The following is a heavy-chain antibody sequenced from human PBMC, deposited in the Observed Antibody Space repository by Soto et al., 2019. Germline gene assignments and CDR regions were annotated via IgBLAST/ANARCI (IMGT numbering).Heavy chain of an antibody. CDR1: GFTFSTYA. Sequence: GGSLRLSCAASGFTFSTYAMSWVRQAPGKGLEWVSAISDSGGRTYYVDSVKGRSTISRDNSKNTLYLQMNSLRAEDTAVYFCVKELVNSGWTYFDYWGQGTLVTVSS. J-gene: IGHJ4*02. V-gene: IGHV3-23*01. CDR3: VKELVNSGWTYFDY. D-gene: IGHD6-19*01. CDR2: ISDSGGRT.